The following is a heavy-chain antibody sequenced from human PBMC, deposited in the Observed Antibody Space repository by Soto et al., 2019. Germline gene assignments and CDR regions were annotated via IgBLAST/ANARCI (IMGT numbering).Heavy chain of an antibody. J-gene: IGHJ6*02. CDR2: IIPIFGTA. CDR1: GGTFSSYA. Sequence: QVQLVQSGAEVKKPGSSVKVSCKASGGTFSSYAISWVRQAPGQGLEWMGGIIPIFGTANYAQKFQGRVTITADESTSTAYMELSSLRSEDTAVYYCASLYYYDSSGYYSDYYYYGMDVWGQGTTVTVSS. CDR3: ASLYYYDSSGYYSDYYYYGMDV. D-gene: IGHD3-22*01. V-gene: IGHV1-69*01.